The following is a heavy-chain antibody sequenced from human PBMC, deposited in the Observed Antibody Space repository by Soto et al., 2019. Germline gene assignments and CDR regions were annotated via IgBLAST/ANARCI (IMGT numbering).Heavy chain of an antibody. V-gene: IGHV3-23*01. D-gene: IGHD6-6*01. Sequence: PGGTLRLSCAASGFTFSRYIMNWVRQAPGKGLEWVSAISSSGGTTYYADSVKGRFTISRDNSKNTLYLQMNSLRAEDTAVYYCAKSPAPPRRYSSSSQTGYWGQGTLVTVSS. CDR3: AKSPAPPRRYSSSSQTGY. J-gene: IGHJ4*02. CDR2: ISSSGGTT. CDR1: GFTFSRYI.